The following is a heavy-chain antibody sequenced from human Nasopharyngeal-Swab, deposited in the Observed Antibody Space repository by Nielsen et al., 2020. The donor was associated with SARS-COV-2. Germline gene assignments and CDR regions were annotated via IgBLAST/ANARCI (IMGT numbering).Heavy chain of an antibody. J-gene: IGHJ4*02. D-gene: IGHD2-21*02. Sequence: TLSPTCTLSGGSISSGGYYWSWIRQHPGKGLEWIGYIYYSGSTYYNPSLKSRVTISVDTSKNQFSLKLSSVTAADTAVYYCARAVVTAIRNYFDYWGQGTLVTVSS. CDR1: GGSISSGGYY. V-gene: IGHV4-31*03. CDR3: ARAVVTAIRNYFDY. CDR2: IYYSGST.